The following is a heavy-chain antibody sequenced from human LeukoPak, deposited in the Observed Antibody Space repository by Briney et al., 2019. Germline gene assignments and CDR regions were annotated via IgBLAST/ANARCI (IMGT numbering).Heavy chain of an antibody. V-gene: IGHV3-33*01. CDR2: IWYDGSNK. CDR1: GFTFSSYG. D-gene: IGHD2-15*01. CDR3: ARDDQRVVMDV. Sequence: GGSLRLSCAASGFTFSSYGMHWVRQAPGKGLEWVAVIWYDGSNKYYADSVKGRFTISRDNSKNTLYLQMNSLRAEDTAVYYCARDDQRVVMDVWGKGTTVTVSS. J-gene: IGHJ6*04.